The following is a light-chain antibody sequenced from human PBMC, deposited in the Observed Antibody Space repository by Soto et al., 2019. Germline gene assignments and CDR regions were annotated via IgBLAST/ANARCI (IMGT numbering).Light chain of an antibody. Sequence: DIQMTQSPSSLSASVGDRVTITCRASQSISSYLNWYQQKPGKAPKLLIYAASSLQSGVPSRFSGSGSGKHFTLTISSLQPEDFATYYCQQSYSTPYTFGQGTKLEIK. J-gene: IGKJ2*01. CDR2: AAS. CDR3: QQSYSTPYT. CDR1: QSISSY. V-gene: IGKV1-39*01.